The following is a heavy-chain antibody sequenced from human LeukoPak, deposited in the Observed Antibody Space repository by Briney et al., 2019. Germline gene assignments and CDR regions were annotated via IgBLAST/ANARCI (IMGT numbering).Heavy chain of an antibody. J-gene: IGHJ4*02. Sequence: SETLSLTCAVYGGSFSGYYWSWIRQPPGKGLEWIGSIYYSGSTYYNPSLKSRVTISVDTSKNQFSLKLSSVTAADTAVYYCARAPLRFLEWPRGDYFDYWGQGTLVTVSS. CDR2: IYYSGST. CDR3: ARAPLRFLEWPRGDYFDY. V-gene: IGHV4-34*01. D-gene: IGHD3-3*01. CDR1: GGSFSGYY.